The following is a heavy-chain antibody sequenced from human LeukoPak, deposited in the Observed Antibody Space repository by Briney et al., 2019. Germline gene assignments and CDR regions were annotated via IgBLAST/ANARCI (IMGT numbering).Heavy chain of an antibody. Sequence: GESLKISCKGSGYSFTSYWIGWVRQMPGKGLEWMGIIYPGDSDTRYSPSFQGQVTISADKSISTAYLQSSSLKASDTAMYYCARLRYSSGWFHFDYWGQGTLVAVSS. CDR2: IYPGDSDT. V-gene: IGHV5-51*01. CDR1: GYSFTSYW. D-gene: IGHD6-19*01. CDR3: ARLRYSSGWFHFDY. J-gene: IGHJ4*02.